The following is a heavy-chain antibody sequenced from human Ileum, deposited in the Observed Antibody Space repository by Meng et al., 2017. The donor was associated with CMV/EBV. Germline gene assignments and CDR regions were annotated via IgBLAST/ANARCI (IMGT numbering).Heavy chain of an antibody. CDR2: INLNSGVI. CDR1: GNIFTGYY. V-gene: IGHV1-2*02. CDR3: ARENWVYDY. D-gene: IGHD7-27*01. Sequence: QVEVVQAGTWLKKPGASVKVSCKASGNIFTGYYMHWVRQAPGQGLEWVGCINLNSGVIDFAQKFQGRITLTRDTSITTAYMELTRLIYDDTAVYYCARENWVYDYWGQGTLVTVSS. J-gene: IGHJ4*02.